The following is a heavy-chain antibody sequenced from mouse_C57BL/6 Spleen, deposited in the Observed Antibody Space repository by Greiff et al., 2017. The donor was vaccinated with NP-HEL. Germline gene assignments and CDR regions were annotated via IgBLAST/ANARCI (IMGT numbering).Heavy chain of an antibody. CDR3: ARGDSNLYYFDY. J-gene: IGHJ2*01. Sequence: VQLQQSGPGLVAPSQSLSITCTVSGFSLTSYGVHWVRQPPGKGLEWLVVIWSDGSTTYNSALKSRLSISKDNSKSQVFLKMNSLQTDDTAMYYCARGDSNLYYFDYWGQGTTLTVSS. V-gene: IGHV2-6*03. CDR1: GFSLTSYG. D-gene: IGHD2-5*01. CDR2: IWSDGST.